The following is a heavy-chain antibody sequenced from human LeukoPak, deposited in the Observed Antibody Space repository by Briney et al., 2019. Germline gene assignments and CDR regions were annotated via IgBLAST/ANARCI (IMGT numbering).Heavy chain of an antibody. V-gene: IGHV3-23*01. CDR2: ISCNGVNT. CDR3: AKVNWGSRCFDY. D-gene: IGHD7-27*01. Sequence: GGPLTLSCAASGYPFSSYHITGVRRAPGKGGECVSHISCNGVNTYYADSVKGRFAISRDNSKNTLYVQMNSLRAEDTAVYHCAKVNWGSRCFDYWGQGALVTVSS. CDR1: GYPFSSYH. J-gene: IGHJ4*02.